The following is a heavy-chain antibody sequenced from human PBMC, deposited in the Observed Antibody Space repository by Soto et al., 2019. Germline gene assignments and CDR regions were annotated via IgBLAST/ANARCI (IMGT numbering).Heavy chain of an antibody. CDR1: GFTFSSYS. J-gene: IGHJ4*02. CDR3: ASQSSEWLLFAS. D-gene: IGHD5-12*01. CDR2: ISSSSSTI. V-gene: IGHV3-48*01. Sequence: SGGSLRVSCAASGFTFSSYSMNWGRQAPGKGLEWVSYISSSSSTIYYADSVKGRFTISRDNAKNSLYLQMNSLRAEDTAVYYCASQSSEWLLFASWGQGTLVTVSS.